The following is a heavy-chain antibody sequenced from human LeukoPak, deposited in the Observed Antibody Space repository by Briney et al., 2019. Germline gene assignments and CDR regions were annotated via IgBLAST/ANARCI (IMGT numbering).Heavy chain of an antibody. J-gene: IGHJ4*02. Sequence: SVKVSCKASGGTFSSYAISWVRQAPGQGLEWMGGIIPIFGTANYTQKFQGRVTITADESTSTAYMELSSLRSEDTAVYYCARALVFTMVREHPGYYFDYWGQGTLVTVSS. D-gene: IGHD3-10*01. CDR1: GGTFSSYA. V-gene: IGHV1-69*13. CDR2: IIPIFGTA. CDR3: ARALVFTMVREHPGYYFDY.